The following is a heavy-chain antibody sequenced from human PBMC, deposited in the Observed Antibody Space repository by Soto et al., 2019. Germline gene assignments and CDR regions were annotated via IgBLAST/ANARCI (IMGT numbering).Heavy chain of an antibody. CDR3: ARGGSSDWQVAFDF. CDR2: VNHNGRN. D-gene: IGHD6-19*01. V-gene: IGHV4-34*01. Sequence: SETLSLTCTVYGGSFSGYFWNWIRQSPGKGLEWIGKVNHNGRNNYNPSLKSRVTISMDMSKNQFPLKLTSVTAADTTVYYCARGGSSDWQVAFDFWGQGTMVTVSS. J-gene: IGHJ3*01. CDR1: GGSFSGYF.